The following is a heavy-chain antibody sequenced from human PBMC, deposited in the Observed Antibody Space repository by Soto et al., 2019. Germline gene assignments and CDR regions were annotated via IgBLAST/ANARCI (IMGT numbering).Heavy chain of an antibody. CDR3: ASYKSNYYYGMDV. Sequence: SETLSLTCAVSGGSISSGGYSWSWIRQPPGKGLEWIGYIYYSGITNYNPSLKSRVTISVDTSKNQFSLKLSSVTAADTAVYYCASYKSNYYYGMDVWGQGTTVTVSS. J-gene: IGHJ6*02. CDR1: GGSISSGGYS. D-gene: IGHD1-20*01. CDR2: IYYSGIT. V-gene: IGHV4-61*08.